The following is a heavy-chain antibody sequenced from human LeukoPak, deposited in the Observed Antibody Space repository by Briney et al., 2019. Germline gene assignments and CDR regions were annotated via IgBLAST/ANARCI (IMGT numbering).Heavy chain of an antibody. CDR1: GYTFTGYY. D-gene: IGHD3-22*01. J-gene: IGHJ4*02. Sequence: ASVKVSCKASGYTFTGYYMHWVRQAPGQGVEWMGWSNPDSGGTNSAQKFQGRVTMTRDTSISTAYMELSRLRSDDTAVYDCATSGNISYDSSGYYGYYFDYWGQGTLVTVSS. CDR3: ATSGNISYDSSGYYGYYFDY. CDR2: SNPDSGGT. V-gene: IGHV1-2*02.